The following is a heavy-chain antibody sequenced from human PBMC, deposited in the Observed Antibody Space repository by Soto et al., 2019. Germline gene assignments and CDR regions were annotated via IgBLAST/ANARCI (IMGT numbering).Heavy chain of an antibody. J-gene: IGHJ4*02. CDR3: ARWLGYGPRFDY. D-gene: IGHD5-12*01. Sequence: PSETLSLTYTVSGGSISSGDYYWSWIRQPPGKGLEWIGYMYYSGSTYYNPSLKSRVTISVDTSKNQFSLKLSSVTAADTAVYYCARWLGYGPRFDYWGQGTLVTVSS. V-gene: IGHV4-30-4*01. CDR2: MYYSGST. CDR1: GGSISSGDYY.